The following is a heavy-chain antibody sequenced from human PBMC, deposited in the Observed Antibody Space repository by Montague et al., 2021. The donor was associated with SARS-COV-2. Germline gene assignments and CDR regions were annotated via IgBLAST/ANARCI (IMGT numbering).Heavy chain of an antibody. Sequence: PALGKPTQTLTLTCTFSGFSLSTSGVGVGWIRQPPGKALEWLALIYWDDDKRYSPSLKSRLTITKDTSKNQVVLTMTNMDPVDTATYYCAHRKVLAAAWDXWGQGTLVTVSS. CDR3: AHRKVLAAAWDX. J-gene: IGHJ4*02. CDR1: GFSLSTSGVG. V-gene: IGHV2-5*02. CDR2: IYWDDDK. D-gene: IGHD6-13*01.